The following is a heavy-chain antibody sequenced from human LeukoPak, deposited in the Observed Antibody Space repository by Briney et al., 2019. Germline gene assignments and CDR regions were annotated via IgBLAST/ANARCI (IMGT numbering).Heavy chain of an antibody. V-gene: IGHV3-23*01. CDR3: AKDLKARRYFDY. J-gene: IGHJ4*02. CDR2: ISGTGNYT. Sequence: GGSLRLYCAASGFTFDNYAMMWVRQAPGQGLEWVSLISGTGNYTYYSDSVQGRFTISRDNSKNTLFLQLTSVRVEDTAVYYCAKDLKARRYFDYWGQGTLVTVSS. D-gene: IGHD5-12*01. CDR1: GFTFDNYA.